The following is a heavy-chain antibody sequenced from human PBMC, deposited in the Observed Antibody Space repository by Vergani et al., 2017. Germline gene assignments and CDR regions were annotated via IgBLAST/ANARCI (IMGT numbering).Heavy chain of an antibody. Sequence: QVQLQESGPGLVKPSETLSLTCTVSGGSISSYYWSWFRQPPGKGLGWIGYISYSGSTNYNPSPKSRVPISVDTSKNHFSLKRSSVTAADTAVYYCARVGHYDFWSGQGYYYYYMAVWGRGTSVTVSS. CDR1: GGSISSYY. J-gene: IGHJ6*03. V-gene: IGHV4-59*01. CDR3: ARVGHYDFWSGQGYYYYYMAV. CDR2: ISYSGST. D-gene: IGHD3-3*01.